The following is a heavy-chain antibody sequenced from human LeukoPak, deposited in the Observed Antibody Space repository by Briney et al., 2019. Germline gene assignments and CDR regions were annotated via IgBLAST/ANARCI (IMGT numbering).Heavy chain of an antibody. CDR2: ISAYNGNT. CDR1: GGTFSSYA. CDR3: ARDRSCSGGSCYWYYYGMDV. V-gene: IGHV1-18*01. J-gene: IGHJ6*02. D-gene: IGHD2-15*01. Sequence: GASVKVSCKASGGTFSSYAISWVRQAPGQGLEWMGWISAYNGNTNYAQKLQGRVTMTTDTSTSTAYMELRSLRSDDTAVYYCARDRSCSGGSCYWYYYGMDVWGQGTTVTISS.